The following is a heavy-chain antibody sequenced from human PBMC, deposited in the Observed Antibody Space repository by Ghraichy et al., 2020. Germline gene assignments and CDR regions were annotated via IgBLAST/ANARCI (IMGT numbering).Heavy chain of an antibody. D-gene: IGHD4-23*01. CDR1: GFPFTSFA. CDR3: AKDHFGGNFYHFGVDV. CDR2: ISYDGHKK. J-gene: IGHJ6*02. Sequence: LRLSCAASGFPFTSFAMHWVRQAPGKGLEWVALISYDGHKKYYADSLKGRFTLSRDNSENTLYLQMDSLRAEDTAVYYCAKDHFGGNFYHFGVDVWGQGTTVPV. V-gene: IGHV3-30*18.